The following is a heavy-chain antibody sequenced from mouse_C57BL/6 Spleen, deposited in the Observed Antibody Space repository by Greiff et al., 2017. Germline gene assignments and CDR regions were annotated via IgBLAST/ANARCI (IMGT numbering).Heavy chain of an antibody. CDR1: GYTFTSYW. CDR2: IDPSDSYT. Sequence: QVQLQQPGAELVKPGASVKLSCKASGYTFTSYWMQWVKQRPGQGLEWIGEIDPSDSYTNYNQKFKGKATLTVDTSSSTAYMQLSSLTSAVSAVYYCAREGLYWGKGTSVTVSS. J-gene: IGHJ4*01. D-gene: IGHD3-1*01. V-gene: IGHV1-50*01. CDR3: AREGLY.